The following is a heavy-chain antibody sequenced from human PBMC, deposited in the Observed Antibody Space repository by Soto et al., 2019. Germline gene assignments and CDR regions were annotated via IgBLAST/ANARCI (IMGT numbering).Heavy chain of an antibody. D-gene: IGHD3-3*01. Sequence: PSQTLSLTCAISGDSVSSNSAAWNWIRQSPSRGLEWLGRTYYRSKWYNDYAVSVKSRITINPDTSKNQFSLQLNSVTPEDMAVYYCARAHDFWSGYYHYYYYGMDVWGQGTTVTVSS. J-gene: IGHJ6*02. CDR1: GDSVSSNSAA. CDR2: TYYRSKWYN. V-gene: IGHV6-1*01. CDR3: ARAHDFWSGYYHYYYYGMDV.